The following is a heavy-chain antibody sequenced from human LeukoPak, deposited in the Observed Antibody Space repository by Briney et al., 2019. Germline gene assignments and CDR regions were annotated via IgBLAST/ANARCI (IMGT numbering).Heavy chain of an antibody. Sequence: ASVKVSCKASGYTFTSYGINWVRQAPGQGLEWMGWISAYNGNTNYAQKLQGRVTMTTDTSTSTAYMELRSLRSDDTAVYYCARRHRANRNFDYWGQGTLVTVSS. CDR1: GYTFTSYG. CDR3: ARRHRANRNFDY. CDR2: ISAYNGNT. J-gene: IGHJ4*02. V-gene: IGHV1-18*01.